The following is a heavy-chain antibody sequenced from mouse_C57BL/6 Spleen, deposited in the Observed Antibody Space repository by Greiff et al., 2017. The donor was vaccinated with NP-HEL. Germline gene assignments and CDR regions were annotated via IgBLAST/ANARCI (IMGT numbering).Heavy chain of an antibody. CDR3: ARELCVFDD. J-gene: IGHJ2*01. V-gene: IGHV1-54*01. CDR1: GYAFTNYL. D-gene: IGHD4-1*01. Sequence: VKLMESGAELVRPGTSVKVSCKASGYAFTNYLIEWVKQRPGQGLEWIGVINPGSGGTTYHEKFKGKATLTADKSSSPAYMQHSSLTSEDSAGYVCARELCVFDDWGKGTTLTVAA. CDR2: INPGSGGT.